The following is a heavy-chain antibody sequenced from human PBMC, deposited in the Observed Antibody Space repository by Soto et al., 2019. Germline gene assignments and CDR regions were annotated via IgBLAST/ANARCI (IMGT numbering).Heavy chain of an antibody. J-gene: IGHJ4*02. V-gene: IGHV3-30*03. Sequence: GGSLRLSCAASGFTFSSYGMHWVRQAPGKGLEWVAVISYDGSNKYYADSVKGRFTISRDNSKNTLYLQMNSLRAEDTAVYYCAIPQLRVQWLYFDYWGQGTLVTVSS. D-gene: IGHD6-19*01. CDR1: GFTFSSYG. CDR3: AIPQLRVQWLYFDY. CDR2: ISYDGSNK.